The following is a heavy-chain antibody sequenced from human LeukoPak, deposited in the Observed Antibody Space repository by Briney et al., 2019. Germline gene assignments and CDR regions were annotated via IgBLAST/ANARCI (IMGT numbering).Heavy chain of an antibody. Sequence: GGSLRLSCAASGFTFDDYAMHWVRQAPGKGLEWVSGISWNSGSIGYADSVKGRFTISRDNAKNSLYLQMNSLRAEDTALCYCAKGYSYGYVIDYWGQGTLVTVSS. J-gene: IGHJ4*02. V-gene: IGHV3-9*01. CDR2: ISWNSGSI. CDR3: AKGYSYGYVIDY. D-gene: IGHD5-18*01. CDR1: GFTFDDYA.